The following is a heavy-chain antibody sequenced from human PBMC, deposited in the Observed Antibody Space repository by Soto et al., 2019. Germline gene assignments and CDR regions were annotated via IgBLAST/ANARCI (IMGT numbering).Heavy chain of an antibody. CDR1: GFTLSAYD. J-gene: IGHJ6*02. CDR3: ARAYSGRLPRRADYYFAMDV. CDR2: IGAADDP. D-gene: IGHD2-15*01. Sequence: LRLSCAASGFTLSAYDMHWVRQTTGKGLEWVSAIGAADDPYYLGSVKGRFTISRENAKNSLYLQMNSLRAEDTAVYYCARAYSGRLPRRADYYFAMDVWGQGTTVTSP. V-gene: IGHV3-13*05.